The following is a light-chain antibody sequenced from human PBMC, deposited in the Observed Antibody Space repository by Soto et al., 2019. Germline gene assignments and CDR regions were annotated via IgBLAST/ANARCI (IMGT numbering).Light chain of an antibody. CDR1: RYIRTA. Sequence: IQMTQSPSSLSASVGDRVTITCRASRYIRTALSWYQHRPGQAPKVLICVASSLQSGVPSRFSGSGYGTDFTLTISSLQPEDFATYYCLQDYNYPRTFGQGTKVEIK. CDR3: LQDYNYPRT. V-gene: IGKV1-6*01. CDR2: VAS. J-gene: IGKJ1*01.